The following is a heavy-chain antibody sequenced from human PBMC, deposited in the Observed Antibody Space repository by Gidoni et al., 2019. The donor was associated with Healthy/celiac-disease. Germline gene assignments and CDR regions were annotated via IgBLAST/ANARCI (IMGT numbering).Heavy chain of an antibody. CDR2: IYYSGTT. D-gene: IGHD2-2*01. Sequence: QVQLQESGPGLVKPSQTLSLPCTVSGGSIRSGGYQWNWIRQHPGKGLEWIGNIYYSGTTQYNPSLKSRVTISVDTSKNQFSLKLSSVTAADTAMYYCARERYCSRTSCYLGDDAFDIWGQGTMVTVSS. CDR1: GGSIRSGGYQ. J-gene: IGHJ3*02. V-gene: IGHV4-31*03. CDR3: ARERYCSRTSCYLGDDAFDI.